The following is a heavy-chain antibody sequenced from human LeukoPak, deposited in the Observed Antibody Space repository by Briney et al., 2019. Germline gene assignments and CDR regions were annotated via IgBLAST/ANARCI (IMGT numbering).Heavy chain of an antibody. CDR2: INPSGGST. J-gene: IGHJ4*02. Sequence: ASVKVSCKASGYTFTSYYMHWVRQAPGQGLEWMGIINPSGGSTSYAQKFQGRVTMTRDTSTSTVYMELSSLRAEDTAVYYCARYSSSAGEIDYWGQGTLVTVSS. CDR3: ARYSSSAGEIDY. V-gene: IGHV1-46*01. D-gene: IGHD6-6*01. CDR1: GYTFTSYY.